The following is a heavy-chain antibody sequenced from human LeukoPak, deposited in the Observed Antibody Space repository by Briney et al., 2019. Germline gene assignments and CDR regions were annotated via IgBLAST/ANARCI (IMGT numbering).Heavy chain of an antibody. CDR1: GFTVSINS. CDR2: IRYDGSNR. CDR3: ANGPQYNILTGFYKVRSHLDY. Sequence: GGSLRLSCTVSGFTVSINSMSWVRQAPGKGLEWVAFIRYDGSNRHCADSVKGRFTISRDNSKNMLHLQMNSLRAEDTAVYYCANGPQYNILTGFYKVRSHLDYWGQGTLVTVSS. V-gene: IGHV3-30*02. J-gene: IGHJ4*02. D-gene: IGHD3-9*01.